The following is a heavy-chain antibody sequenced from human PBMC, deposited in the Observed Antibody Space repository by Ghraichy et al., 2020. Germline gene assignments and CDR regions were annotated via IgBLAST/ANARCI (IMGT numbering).Heavy chain of an antibody. CDR2: IAKDGRQE. V-gene: IGHV3-7*01. J-gene: IGHJ4*02. D-gene: IGHD5-18*01. CDR3: VRDATAPNFDA. CDR1: GFPFHVYW. Sequence: GGSLRLYCAASGFPFHVYWMRWVRQAPGKGLEWVANIAKDGRQEYYADSLKGRFSISKDNTKNSLYLQMNSLRAEDTALYYCVRDATAPNFDAWGQGTLVTVSS.